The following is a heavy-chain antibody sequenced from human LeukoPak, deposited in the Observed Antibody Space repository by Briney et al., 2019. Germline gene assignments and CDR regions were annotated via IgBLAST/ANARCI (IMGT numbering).Heavy chain of an antibody. CDR1: GFTFSSYS. CDR3: ARDLLWNPPADAFDI. CDR2: ISSSSSTI. J-gene: IGHJ3*02. Sequence: GGSLRLSCAASGFTFSSYSMNWVRQAPGKGLEWVSYISSSSSTIYYADSVKGRFTISRDNAKNSLYPQMNSLRAEDTAVYYCARDLLWNPPADAFDIWGQGTMVTVSS. V-gene: IGHV3-48*04. D-gene: IGHD1-1*01.